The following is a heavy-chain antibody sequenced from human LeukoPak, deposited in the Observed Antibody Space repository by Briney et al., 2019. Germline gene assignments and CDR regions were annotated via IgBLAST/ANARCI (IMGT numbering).Heavy chain of an antibody. J-gene: IGHJ6*02. CDR3: ARGGDSSGWYGYYYYGMDV. CDR2: INHSGST. CDR1: GGSFSGYY. D-gene: IGHD6-19*01. V-gene: IGHV4-34*01. Sequence: SETLSLTCAVYGGSFSGYYWSWIRQPPGKGLEWIGEINHSGSTNYNPSLKSRVTISVDTSKNQFSLKLSSVTAADTAVYYCARGGDSSGWYGYYYYGMDVWGQGTTVIVSS.